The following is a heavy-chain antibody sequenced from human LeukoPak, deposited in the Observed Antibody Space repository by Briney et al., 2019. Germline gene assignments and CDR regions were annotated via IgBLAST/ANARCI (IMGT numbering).Heavy chain of an antibody. J-gene: IGHJ4*02. CDR3: ARSSGGYVGY. CDR2: ISYDGSNK. CDR1: GFTFSSYA. Sequence: GGSLRLSCAASGFTFSSYAMHWVRQAPGKGLEWVAVISYDGSNKYYADSVKGRFTISRDNAKNSLYLQMNSLRAEDTAVYYCARSSGGYVGYWGQGTLVTVSS. V-gene: IGHV3-30-3*01. D-gene: IGHD5-12*01.